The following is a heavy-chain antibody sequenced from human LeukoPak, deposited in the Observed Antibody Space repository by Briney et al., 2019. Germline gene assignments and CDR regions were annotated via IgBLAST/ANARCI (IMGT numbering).Heavy chain of an antibody. CDR3: ARAPRGSGYYYFDY. D-gene: IGHD3-22*01. J-gene: IGHJ4*02. CDR2: INPNSGGT. Sequence: GASVKVSCKASGYTFTGYYMHRVRQAPGQGVEWMAWINPNSGGTNYAQKFQGRVTMTRDTSISTAYMELSRLRSDDTAVYYCARAPRGSGYYYFDYWGQGTLVTVSS. CDR1: GYTFTGYY. V-gene: IGHV1-2*02.